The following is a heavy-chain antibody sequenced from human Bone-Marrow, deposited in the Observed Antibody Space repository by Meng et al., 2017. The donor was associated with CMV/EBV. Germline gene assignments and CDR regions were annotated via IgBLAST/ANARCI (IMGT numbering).Heavy chain of an antibody. CDR1: FLCSSYG. D-gene: IGHD2-2*01. Sequence: FLCSSYGLLRVPRAPGEGRLWVAFMRYDGINKYYADCVKGQFPISRDNSKNTLYLQMNSLRAEDTAVYYCAKEEPKYCSSTSCPGDYWGQGTLVTVSS. CDR2: MRYDGINK. CDR3: AKEEPKYCSSTSCPGDY. V-gene: IGHV3-30*02. J-gene: IGHJ4*02.